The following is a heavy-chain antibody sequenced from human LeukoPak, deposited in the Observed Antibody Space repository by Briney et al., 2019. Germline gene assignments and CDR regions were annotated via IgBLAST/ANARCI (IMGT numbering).Heavy chain of an antibody. Sequence: ASVKVSCKASGYTFTSYDINWVRQAPGKGLEWMGGFDPEDGETIYAQKFQGRVTMTKDTSTHTGYMELSSLRSDDTAVYYCTLQRISFLNYFDPWGQGTLVTVSS. J-gene: IGHJ5*02. D-gene: IGHD2/OR15-2a*01. V-gene: IGHV1-24*01. CDR2: FDPEDGET. CDR3: TLQRISFLNYFDP. CDR1: GYTFTSYD.